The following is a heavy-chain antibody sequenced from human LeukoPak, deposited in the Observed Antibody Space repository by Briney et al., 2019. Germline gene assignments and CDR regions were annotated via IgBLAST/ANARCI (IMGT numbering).Heavy chain of an antibody. J-gene: IGHJ5*02. CDR1: GGTFSSYA. CDR3: ARDERGITIFGVPDNNWFDP. CDR2: IIPIFGTA. V-gene: IGHV1-69*01. Sequence: GSSVKVSCKASGGTFSSYAISWARQAPGQGLEWMGGIIPIFGTANYAQKFQGRVTITADESTSTAYMELSSLRSEDTAVYYCARDERGITIFGVPDNNWFDPWGQGTLVTVSS. D-gene: IGHD3-3*01.